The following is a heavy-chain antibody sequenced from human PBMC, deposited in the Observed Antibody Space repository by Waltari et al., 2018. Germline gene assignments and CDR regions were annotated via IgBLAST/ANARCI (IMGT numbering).Heavy chain of an antibody. J-gene: IGHJ4*02. CDR1: GFTFSSAW. D-gene: IGHD1-26*01. CDR2: IKSKKDGETT. Sequence: EVQLVESGGGLVKPGGSLRLSCAASGFTFSSAWMSWVRQAPGKGLELVGRIKSKKDGETTDYAAPVEGRFTISSDDSKHTLYLQISSLKTEDTAVYCCSTEYTRTWHDGYWSQGTLVTVSS. CDR3: STEYTRTWHDGY. V-gene: IGHV3-15*01.